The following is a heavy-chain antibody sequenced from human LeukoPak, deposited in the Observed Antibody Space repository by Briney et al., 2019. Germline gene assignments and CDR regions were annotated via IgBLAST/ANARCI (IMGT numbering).Heavy chain of an antibody. CDR1: GFTFDDYG. J-gene: IGHJ3*02. V-gene: IGHV3-20*04. CDR3: ARAIAGFTMYDAFDI. Sequence: GGSLRLSCAASGFTFDDYGMSWVRQAPGKGREWVSGINWNGGSTGYADSVKGRFTISRDNAKNSLYLQMNSLRAEDTALYYCARAIAGFTMYDAFDIWGQGTMVTVSS. CDR2: INWNGGST. D-gene: IGHD3-10*02.